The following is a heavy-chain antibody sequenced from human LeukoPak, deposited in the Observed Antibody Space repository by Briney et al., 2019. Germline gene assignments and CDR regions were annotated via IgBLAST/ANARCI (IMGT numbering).Heavy chain of an antibody. Sequence: SETLSLTCTVSGGSISSYYWSWIRQPAGKGLEWIGRIYTSGSTNYNPSLKSRVTMSVDTPKNQFSLKLSSVTAADTAVYYCAREHFDWLLQQSYYYYYYMDVWGKGTTVTVSS. V-gene: IGHV4-4*07. J-gene: IGHJ6*03. CDR2: IYTSGST. D-gene: IGHD3-9*01. CDR1: GGSISSYY. CDR3: AREHFDWLLQQSYYYYYYMDV.